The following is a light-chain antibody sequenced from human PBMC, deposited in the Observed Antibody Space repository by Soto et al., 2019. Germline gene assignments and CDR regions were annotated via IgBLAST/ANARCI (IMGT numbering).Light chain of an antibody. J-gene: IGLJ1*01. CDR3: SSYTGSSYV. CDR1: SSDVGGYNY. Sequence: QSALTQPASVSGSPGQSITISCTRTSSDVGGYNYVSWYQQHPGKAPKLMIYAVSNRPSGVSNRFSGSKSGNTASLTISGLQAEDEADYYCSSYTGSSYVFGTGTTLTVL. V-gene: IGLV2-14*01. CDR2: AVS.